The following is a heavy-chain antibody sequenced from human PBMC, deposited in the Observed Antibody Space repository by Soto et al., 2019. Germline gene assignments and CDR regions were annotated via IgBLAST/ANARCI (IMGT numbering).Heavy chain of an antibody. D-gene: IGHD6-6*01. J-gene: IGHJ4*02. CDR2: IYYSGST. CDR3: ARANIAARHYFDF. V-gene: IGHV4-31*03. Sequence: PSETLSLTSPFSGGSISSGGYCWSWIRQHPGKGLEWIGYIYYSGSTYYNPSLKSRVTISVDTSKNQFSLKLSSVTAADTAVYYCARANIAARHYFDFWGQGTLVTVSS. CDR1: GGSISSGGYC.